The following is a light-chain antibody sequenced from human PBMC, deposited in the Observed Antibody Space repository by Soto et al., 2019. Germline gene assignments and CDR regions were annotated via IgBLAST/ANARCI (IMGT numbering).Light chain of an antibody. CDR2: EVS. CDR3: MQAIDIPWT. Sequence: ILMTQTPLSLSIIPGQTASISCKSSQSLLHSDGKTYFYWYVQKAGQAPQPLIYEVSNRFSGVPEGFSGSGSRTDFTLKISRVEADDVGIYYCMQAIDIPWTFGQGTKVEIK. CDR1: QSLLHSDGKTY. V-gene: IGKV2-29*03. J-gene: IGKJ1*01.